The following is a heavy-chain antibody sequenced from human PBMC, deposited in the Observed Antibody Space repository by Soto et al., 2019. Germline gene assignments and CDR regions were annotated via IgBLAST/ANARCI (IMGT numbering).Heavy chain of an antibody. D-gene: IGHD3-3*01. CDR2: IWYDGSNK. Sequence: QVQLVESGGGVVQPGRSLRLSCAASGSTFSSYGMHWVRQAPGKGLEWVAVIWYDGSNKYYADSVKGRFTISRDNSKNTLYLQMNSLRAEDTAVYYCAREARSGYPDYWGQGTLVTVSS. V-gene: IGHV3-33*01. CDR3: AREARSGYPDY. J-gene: IGHJ4*02. CDR1: GSTFSSYG.